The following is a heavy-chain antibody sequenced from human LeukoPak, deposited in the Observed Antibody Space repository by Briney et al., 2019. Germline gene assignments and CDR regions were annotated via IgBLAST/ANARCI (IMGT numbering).Heavy chain of an antibody. D-gene: IGHD2-2*01. CDR1: GFTDNTYY. CDR3: ARDSGPVDQLLSLDV. CDR2: IYGGGTT. Sequence: SGGSLRLSCAASGFTDNTYYMSWVRQAPGKGLEWVSVIYGGGTTYYADSVKGRFTISRDDSKNTLYLQMNSLRAEDTAMYYCARDSGPVDQLLSLDVWGQGTLVTVSS. V-gene: IGHV3-53*01. J-gene: IGHJ4*02.